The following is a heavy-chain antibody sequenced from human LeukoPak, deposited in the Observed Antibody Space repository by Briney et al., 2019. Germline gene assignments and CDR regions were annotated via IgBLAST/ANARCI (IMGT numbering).Heavy chain of an antibody. Sequence: PSETLSLTCTVSGGSISGYYWSWIRQPPGKGLEWIGYIYYSGSTNYNPSLKSRVTVSVDTSKNQFSLKLSSVTAADTAVYYCARATWGVGSGRYYYYYMDVWGKGTTVTISS. CDR2: IYYSGST. J-gene: IGHJ6*03. V-gene: IGHV4-59*01. CDR1: GGSISGYY. CDR3: ARATWGVGSGRYYYYYMDV. D-gene: IGHD3-10*01.